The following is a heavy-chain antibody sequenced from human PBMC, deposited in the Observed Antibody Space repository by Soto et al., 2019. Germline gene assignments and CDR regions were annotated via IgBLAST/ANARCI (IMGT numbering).Heavy chain of an antibody. D-gene: IGHD1-1*01. Sequence: SPTLSLPCAISGDRVSSNSAAWNWIRQSPSRGLECLGRTYYRSKWYNDYAVSVKSRITINPDTSKNQFSLQLKSVTPEDTAVYYCARTTWNLDAFDIWGQGTMVTVSS. V-gene: IGHV6-1*01. CDR1: GDRVSSNSAA. CDR2: TYYRSKWYN. J-gene: IGHJ3*02. CDR3: ARTTWNLDAFDI.